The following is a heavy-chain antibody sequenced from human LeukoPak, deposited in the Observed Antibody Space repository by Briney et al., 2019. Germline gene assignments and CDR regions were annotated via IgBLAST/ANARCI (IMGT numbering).Heavy chain of an antibody. CDR1: GGSISSSSYY. J-gene: IGHJ4*02. D-gene: IGHD6-13*01. V-gene: IGHV4-39*07. CDR3: ARVTVAAQRGYFDY. CDR2: IYYSGST. Sequence: SETLSLTCTVSGGSISSSSYYWGWIRQPPGKGLEWIGSIYYSGSTYYNPSLKSRVTISVDTSKNQFSLKMSSVTAADTAVYYCARVTVAAQRGYFDYWGQGTLVTVSS.